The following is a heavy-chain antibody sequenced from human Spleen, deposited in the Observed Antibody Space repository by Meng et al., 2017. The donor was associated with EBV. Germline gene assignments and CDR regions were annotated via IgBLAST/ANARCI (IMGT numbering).Heavy chain of an antibody. J-gene: IGHJ4*02. V-gene: IGHV6-1*01. D-gene: IGHD6-13*01. CDR3: TRAPQQIATAGAQFDY. CDR1: GDSVSSNSGA. CDR2: TYYRSKWYN. Sequence: QVQLQQSGPGLVKPLQTLSLTCAISGDSVSSNSGAWNWIRQSPSRGREWLGRTYYRSKWYNDYAVSVKSRISINPDTSKNQFSLQLNSVTPEDTAVYYCTRAPQQIATAGAQFDYWGQGTLVTVSS.